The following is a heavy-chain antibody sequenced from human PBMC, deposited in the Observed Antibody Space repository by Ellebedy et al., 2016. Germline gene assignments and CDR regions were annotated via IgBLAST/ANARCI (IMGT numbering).Heavy chain of an antibody. D-gene: IGHD2/OR15-2a*01. Sequence: SETLSLXXAVSGVSFSDYYWSWIRQPPGKGLEWIGEIHHSGFTKYNPSLRSRVTISGDTSKNQFSLKLNSVTAADTAIYYCARHQNRAFDVWGQGTMVTVSS. CDR2: IHHSGFT. CDR3: ARHQNRAFDV. V-gene: IGHV4-34*01. J-gene: IGHJ3*01. CDR1: GVSFSDYY.